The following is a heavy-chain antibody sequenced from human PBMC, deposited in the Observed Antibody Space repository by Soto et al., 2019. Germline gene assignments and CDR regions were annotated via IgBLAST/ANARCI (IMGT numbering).Heavy chain of an antibody. V-gene: IGHV4-31*03. CDR3: AASCVGCGGFNYYGMDV. CDR2: IYYSGST. J-gene: IGHJ6*02. CDR1: GGSISIGGYY. D-gene: IGHD2-21*01. Sequence: SETLSLTCTVSGGSISIGGYYWSWIRHHPGKGLEWIGYIYYSGSTYYNPSLKSRVTISVDTSKNQFSLKLSSVTAADTAVYYCAASCVGCGGFNYYGMDVWGQGTTVTVSS.